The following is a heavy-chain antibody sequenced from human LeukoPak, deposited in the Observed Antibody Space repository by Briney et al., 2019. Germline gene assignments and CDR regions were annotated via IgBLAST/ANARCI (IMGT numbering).Heavy chain of an antibody. D-gene: IGHD6-13*01. CDR1: GFTFSSFA. J-gene: IGHJ4*02. CDR3: VKSPHASSSYFDY. Sequence: GGSLRLSCSASGFTFSSFAMHWVRQAPGKGLEYVSAINSNGDITDYADSVKGRFTISRDNSKNTLFLQMSSLRAEDTAVYYCVKSPHASSSYFDYWGQGAPVTVSS. CDR2: INSNGDIT. V-gene: IGHV3-64D*06.